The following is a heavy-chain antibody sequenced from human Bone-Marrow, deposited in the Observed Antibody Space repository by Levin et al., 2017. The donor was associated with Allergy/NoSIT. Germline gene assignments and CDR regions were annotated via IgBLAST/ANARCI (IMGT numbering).Heavy chain of an antibody. CDR1: GGSIRSGDFY. CDR2: IFYSGTT. Sequence: SQTLSLTCTVSGGSIRSGDFYWTWIRQPPGKGLEWIGCIFYSGTTYSNPSLRGRLLRSADPSKNHFSLSLTSVTAADTAVYYCARLRSYGQPYYHYGLDVWGQGTTVTVSS. D-gene: IGHD5-18*01. V-gene: IGHV4-30-4*08. J-gene: IGHJ6*02. CDR3: ARLRSYGQPYYHYGLDV.